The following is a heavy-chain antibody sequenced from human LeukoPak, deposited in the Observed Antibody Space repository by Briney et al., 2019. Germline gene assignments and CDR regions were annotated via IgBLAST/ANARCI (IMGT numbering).Heavy chain of an antibody. CDR1: GYTFTSYW. CDR2: IYPGDSDT. V-gene: IGHV5-51*01. J-gene: IGHJ5*02. Sequence: GESLKISCKGSGYTFTSYWIGWVRQMPGKGLEWMGIIYPGDSDTRYGPSFQGQVTISADKSISTAYLQWSSLKASDTAMYYCARRGIAAAGTSPNWFDPWGQGTLVTVSS. CDR3: ARRGIAAAGTSPNWFDP. D-gene: IGHD6-13*01.